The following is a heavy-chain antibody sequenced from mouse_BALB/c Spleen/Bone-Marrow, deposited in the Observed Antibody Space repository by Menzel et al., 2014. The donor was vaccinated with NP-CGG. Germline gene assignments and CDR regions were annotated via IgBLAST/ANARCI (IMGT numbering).Heavy chain of an antibody. CDR1: GFTFSSFA. Sequence: EVKLQESGGGLVQPGGSRKLSCAASGFTFSSFAMHWIRQAPEKGLEWVAFISSGSNIIHYADTVKGRLTISRDNPKNTLFLQMTSLRSEDTAMYYCGRGDYWGQGTTLTVSS. J-gene: IGHJ2*01. V-gene: IGHV5-17*02. CDR3: GRGDY. CDR2: ISSGSNII.